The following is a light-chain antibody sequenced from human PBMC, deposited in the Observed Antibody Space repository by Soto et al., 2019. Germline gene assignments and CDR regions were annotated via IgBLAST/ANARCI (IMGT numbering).Light chain of an antibody. CDR2: DNN. CDR3: GTWDSSMSVVV. J-gene: IGLJ2*01. CDR1: ISKIGNNY. Sequence: QSVLTQPPSVSAAPGQKVTICCSGSISKIGNNYVSWYQHLPGTAPKLLIYDNNKRPSGIPYRFSGSKSDTSATLGITGLQTGEEDDYYCGTWDSSMSVVVFGGGTKLTVL. V-gene: IGLV1-51*01.